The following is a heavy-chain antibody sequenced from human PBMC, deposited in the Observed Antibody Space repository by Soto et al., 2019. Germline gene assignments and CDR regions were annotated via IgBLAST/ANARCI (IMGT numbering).Heavy chain of an antibody. CDR2: IYYSGST. V-gene: IGHV4-59*08. CDR3: ARRSGVLRFLEALDY. D-gene: IGHD3-3*01. J-gene: IGHJ4*02. CDR1: GGSISSYY. Sequence: SETLSLTCTVSGGSISSYYWSWIRQPPGKGLEWIGYIYYSGSTNYNPSLKSRVTISVDTSKNQFSLKLSSVTAADTAVYYCARRSGVLRFLEALDYWGQGTLVTVSS.